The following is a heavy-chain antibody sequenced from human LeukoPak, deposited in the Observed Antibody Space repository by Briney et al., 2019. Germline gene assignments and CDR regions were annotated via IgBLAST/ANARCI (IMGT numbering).Heavy chain of an antibody. J-gene: IGHJ6*04. CDR2: ISYDGSNK. V-gene: IGHV3-30*18. Sequence: PGGSLRPSCAASGFTFSSYGMHWVRQAPGKGLECVAVISYDGSNKYYADSVKGRFTIPRDNSKNTLYLQMNSLRAEDTAVYYCAKTYYYGSGSYSNYYYGMGVWGKGTTVTVSS. CDR1: GFTFSSYG. D-gene: IGHD3-10*01. CDR3: AKTYYYGSGSYSNYYYGMGV.